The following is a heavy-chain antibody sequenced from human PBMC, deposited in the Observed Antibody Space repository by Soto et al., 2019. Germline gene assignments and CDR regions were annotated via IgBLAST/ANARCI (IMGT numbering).Heavy chain of an antibody. D-gene: IGHD3-22*01. CDR1: GGSISSRHW. CDR3: ARDIPHYYDSSGSNNAFDI. J-gene: IGHJ3*02. Sequence: QVQLQESGPGLVKPSGTLSLTCAVSGGSISSRHWWSRVRQPPGKGLAWIGEIYHSGSTNYHPSLQSRVTLSVDESKNQFSLKLSCVTAEDTAVYYCARDIPHYYDSSGSNNAFDIWGQGTMVTVSS. CDR2: IYHSGST. V-gene: IGHV4-4*02.